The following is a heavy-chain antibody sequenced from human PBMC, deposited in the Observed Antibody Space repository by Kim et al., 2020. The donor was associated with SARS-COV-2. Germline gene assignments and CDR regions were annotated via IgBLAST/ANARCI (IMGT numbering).Heavy chain of an antibody. Sequence: ASVKVSCKASGYTFTSYDINWVRQATGQGLEWMGWMNPNSGNTGYAQKLQGRVTMTRNTSISTAYMELSSLRSEDTAVYYCARGRGYYGSGSPDYWGQGTLVTVSS. CDR3: ARGRGYYGSGSPDY. J-gene: IGHJ4*02. D-gene: IGHD3-10*01. V-gene: IGHV1-8*01. CDR1: GYTFTSYD. CDR2: MNPNSGNT.